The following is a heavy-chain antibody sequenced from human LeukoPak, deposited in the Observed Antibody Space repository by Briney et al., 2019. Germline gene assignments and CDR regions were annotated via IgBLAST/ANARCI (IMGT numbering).Heavy chain of an antibody. D-gene: IGHD3-16*01. CDR1: GHILAELS. Sequence: ASVKVSCTVSGHILAELSLHWVRQVPGKGLDWIGAFDPEHDEVIYEQKFQGRVSMTEDTTTDAGYMEISRLRAEAKPGYYCSTSMITFGVYGLDVWGQGTTVTVS. CDR2: FDPEHDEV. J-gene: IGHJ6*02. CDR3: STSMITFGVYGLDV. V-gene: IGHV1-24*01.